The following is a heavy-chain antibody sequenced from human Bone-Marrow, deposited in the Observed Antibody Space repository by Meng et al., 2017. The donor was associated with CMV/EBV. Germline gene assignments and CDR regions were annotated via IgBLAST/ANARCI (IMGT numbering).Heavy chain of an antibody. Sequence: ASVKVSCKASGYTFTGYYMHWVRQAPGQGLEWMGWINPNSGGTNYAQKFQGRVTMTRDTSISTAYMELSRLRSDDTAVYYCARAEGGSYYRSYFDYWGQGNLVNVDS. D-gene: IGHD1-26*01. V-gene: IGHV1-2*02. J-gene: IGHJ4*02. CDR1: GYTFTGYY. CDR3: ARAEGGSYYRSYFDY. CDR2: INPNSGGT.